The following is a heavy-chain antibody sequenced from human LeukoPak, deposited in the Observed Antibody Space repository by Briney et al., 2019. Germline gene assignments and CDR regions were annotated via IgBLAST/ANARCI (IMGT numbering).Heavy chain of an antibody. D-gene: IGHD3-22*01. V-gene: IGHV3-7*01. Sequence: GGSLRLSCVASGFTFSIYWMSWVRHAPGKGLECVANIKQEGSEKYYVDSVRGRFTISRDNVKNSLYLQMNSLRAEDTAVYYCARGGKFYYDSSGYPGDYWGQGTLVTVSS. J-gene: IGHJ4*02. CDR1: GFTFSIYW. CDR3: ARGGKFYYDSSGYPGDY. CDR2: IKQEGSEK.